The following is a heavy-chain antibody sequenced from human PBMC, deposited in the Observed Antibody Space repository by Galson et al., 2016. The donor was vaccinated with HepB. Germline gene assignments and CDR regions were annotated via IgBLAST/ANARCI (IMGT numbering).Heavy chain of an antibody. J-gene: IGHJ4*02. CDR1: AYTFTNYA. Sequence: SVKVSCKASAYTFTNYAVHWVRQAPGQGLEWMGWIIPGNGDTKYSQTFQGRVTIARDTSANTAYMELSSLRSDDTAVYYCAREGNYYTLDYWGQGTLVTVSS. CDR3: AREGNYYTLDY. D-gene: IGHD1-26*01. CDR2: IIPGNGDT. V-gene: IGHV1-3*01.